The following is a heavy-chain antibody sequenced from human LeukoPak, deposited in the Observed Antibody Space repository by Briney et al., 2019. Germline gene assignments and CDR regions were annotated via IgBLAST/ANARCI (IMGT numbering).Heavy chain of an antibody. CDR3: ARVDDSGYLWDY. CDR1: GFTFSSYA. J-gene: IGHJ4*02. Sequence: GGSLRLSCAASGFTFSSYAMHWVRQAPGKGLEWVSHITPTSSYSDYADSVKGRFTISRDNAKSSLYLQMSSLRVEDTAIYFCARVDDSGYLWDYWGQGTLVTVSS. V-gene: IGHV3-21*06. CDR2: ITPTSSYS. D-gene: IGHD3-22*01.